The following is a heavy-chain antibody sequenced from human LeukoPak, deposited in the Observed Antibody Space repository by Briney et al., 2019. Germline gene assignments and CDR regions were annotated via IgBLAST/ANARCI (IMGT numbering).Heavy chain of an antibody. CDR3: AAGRDVVVVAAHC. J-gene: IGHJ4*02. Sequence: GGSLRLSCAASGFTFSSYEMNWVRQAPGKGLEWVSYISSSGSTIYYADSVKGRFTISRDNAKNSLYLQMNSLRAEDTAVYYCAAGRDVVVVAAHCWGQGTLVTVSS. CDR1: GFTFSSYE. CDR2: ISSSGSTI. V-gene: IGHV3-48*03. D-gene: IGHD2-15*01.